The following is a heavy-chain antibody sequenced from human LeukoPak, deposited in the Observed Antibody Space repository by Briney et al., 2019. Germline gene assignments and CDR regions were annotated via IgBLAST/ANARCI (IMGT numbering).Heavy chain of an antibody. J-gene: IGHJ4*02. V-gene: IGHV1-18*01. CDR2: ISAYNGNT. CDR3: ARVLNFAGDCDY. D-gene: IGHD4-17*01. CDR1: GYTLTSYG. Sequence: ASVKVSCKASGYTLTSYGISWVRQAPGQGLEWMGWISAYNGNTNYAQKLQGRVTMTTDTSTSTAYMELRSLRSDDTAVYYCARVLNFAGDCDYWGQGTLVTVSS.